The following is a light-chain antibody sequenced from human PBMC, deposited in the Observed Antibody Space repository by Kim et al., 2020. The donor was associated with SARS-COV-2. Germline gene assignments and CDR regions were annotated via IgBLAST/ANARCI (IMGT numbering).Light chain of an antibody. CDR2: QVS. J-gene: IGKJ2*01. CDR1: QGLAHGDGNTY. Sequence: QPASISCRPSQGLAHGDGNTYLNWFQQRPGQSPRRLLYQVSKRDSGVPDRFSGSGSGTDFTLIISRVEAEDVGIYYCMQGTHWPYTFGRGTKLEI. CDR3: MQGTHWPYT. V-gene: IGKV2-30*02.